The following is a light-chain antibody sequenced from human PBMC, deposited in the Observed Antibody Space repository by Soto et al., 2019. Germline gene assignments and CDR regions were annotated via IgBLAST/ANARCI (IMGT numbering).Light chain of an antibody. V-gene: IGKV1-6*01. CDR1: QGIRND. J-gene: IGKJ4*01. CDR3: LQDYNYPL. CDR2: AAS. Sequence: AIQMTQSPSSLSASVGDRVTITCRASQGIRNDLGWYQQKPGKAPKLLIYAASSLQRGVPSRISGSASGTDFTLTISSLQPEDFATYYCLQDYNYPLFGGGTRVEIK.